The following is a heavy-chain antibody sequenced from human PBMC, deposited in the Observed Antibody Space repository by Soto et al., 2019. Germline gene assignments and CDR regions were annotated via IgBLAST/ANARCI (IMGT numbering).Heavy chain of an antibody. V-gene: IGHV4-34*01. CDR3: GRHSRDDYSHGGSGIPDS. CDR1: GGSFSGYY. Sequence: SETLSLTCAVYGGSFSGYYWSWIRQPPVKVLEWIGEINHSGSTYYNPSLRSLVSISVDTSNNQFSLELSSVTSADTAVYFCGRHSRDDYSHGGSGIPDSWGPGTLVTVYS. CDR2: INHSGST. J-gene: IGHJ4*02. D-gene: IGHD4-4*01.